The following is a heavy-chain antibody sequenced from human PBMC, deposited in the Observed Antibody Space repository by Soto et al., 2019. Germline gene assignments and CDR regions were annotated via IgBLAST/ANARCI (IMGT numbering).Heavy chain of an antibody. V-gene: IGHV1-69*12. Sequence: QVQLVQSGAEVKKPESSVKVSCKAPGGTFSTYAISWVRQAPGQGLEWMGGIIPMFGTANYAQRFQDRVTPTADESTNTVYMALSSLRSEDTAVYLCASGIQLWLRRINNGYSGWGQGTMVTVSS. CDR2: IIPMFGTA. J-gene: IGHJ4*02. CDR1: GGTFSTYA. CDR3: ASGIQLWLRRINNGYSG. D-gene: IGHD5-18*01.